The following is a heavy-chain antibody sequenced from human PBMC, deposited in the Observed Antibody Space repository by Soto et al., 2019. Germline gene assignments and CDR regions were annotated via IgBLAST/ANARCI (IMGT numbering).Heavy chain of an antibody. J-gene: IGHJ4*02. CDR1: GYTFTGYY. Sequence: ASVKVSCKASGYTFTGYYMHWVRQARGQRLEWIGWIVVGSGNTNSAQKFQERVTFTRDMSTSTVYMELSSLKFEDTAVYYCAADDMTTFIWGQGTLVTVSS. D-gene: IGHD1-1*01. CDR2: IVVGSGNT. CDR3: AADDMTTFI. V-gene: IGHV1-58*02.